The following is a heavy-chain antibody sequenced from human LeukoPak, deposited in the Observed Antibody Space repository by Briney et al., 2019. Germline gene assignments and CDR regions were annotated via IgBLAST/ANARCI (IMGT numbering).Heavy chain of an antibody. CDR3: ARGGYGWTFKQ. CDR1: GFSFSDNF. D-gene: IGHD5-18*01. V-gene: IGHV3-11*01. CDR2: INSGGDTI. Sequence: GGSLRLSCTASGFSFSDNFMGWIRQAPGKGLEWVSYINSGGDTIHYLDAVKGRFSISRDNSKRSLYLQMSRLKVNDTAVYYCARGGYGWTFKQWGQGTLVSVSS. J-gene: IGHJ4*02.